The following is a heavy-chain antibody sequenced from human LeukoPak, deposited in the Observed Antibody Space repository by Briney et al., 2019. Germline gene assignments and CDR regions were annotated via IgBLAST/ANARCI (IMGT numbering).Heavy chain of an antibody. V-gene: IGHV3-21*01. CDR1: GFTFSSYG. CDR2: ISSSSSYI. D-gene: IGHD6-13*01. J-gene: IGHJ4*02. Sequence: PGGSLRLSCAASGFTFSSYGMNWVRQAPGKGLEWVASISSSSSYIYYADSVKGRFTISRDNAKNSLYLQMNSLRAQDTAVYYCARDRIAAASQIFDYSGQGTLVPVSS. CDR3: ARDRIAAASQIFDY.